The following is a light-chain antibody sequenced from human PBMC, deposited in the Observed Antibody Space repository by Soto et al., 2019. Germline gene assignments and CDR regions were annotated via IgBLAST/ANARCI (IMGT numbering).Light chain of an antibody. CDR2: AAA. CDR1: QSVDNS. Sequence: EIVMTQSPATLSVSPGERATLSCRASQSVDNSLAWYQKRPGQPPRRLIYAAATRATGTPVRFRGSGSGTEVTLTISSLQSEDFAVYYCQMDNNWPPRYTFGPGTKLEIK. V-gene: IGKV3-15*01. CDR3: QMDNNWPPRYT. J-gene: IGKJ2*01.